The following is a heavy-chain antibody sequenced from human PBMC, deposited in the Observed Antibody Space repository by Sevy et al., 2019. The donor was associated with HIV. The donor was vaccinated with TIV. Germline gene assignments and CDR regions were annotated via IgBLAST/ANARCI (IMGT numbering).Heavy chain of an antibody. CDR1: GFTFSSYD. D-gene: IGHD1-26*01. Sequence: GGSLRLSCAASGFTFSSYDMHWVRQATGKGLEWVSAIGTAGDTYYPGSVKGRFTISRANAKNSLYLQMNSLRAGDTAVYYCARMGTGADYDYWGQGTLVTVSS. J-gene: IGHJ4*02. V-gene: IGHV3-13*01. CDR2: IGTAGDT. CDR3: ARMGTGADYDY.